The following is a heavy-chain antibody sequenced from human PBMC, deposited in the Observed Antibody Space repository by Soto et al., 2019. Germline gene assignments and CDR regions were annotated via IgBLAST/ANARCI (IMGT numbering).Heavy chain of an antibody. J-gene: IGHJ4*02. D-gene: IGHD1-26*01. Sequence: EVQLLESGGGLVQPGGSLRLSCAASGFTFSSYAMRWVRQAPGKGLEWVSAISGSGGSTYYADSVKGRFTISRDNSKNTVYLQRNSLRGEDAAVYYCARRGSGSDSDYWGQGTLVTVSS. CDR1: GFTFSSYA. CDR2: ISGSGGST. CDR3: ARRGSGSDSDY. V-gene: IGHV3-23*01.